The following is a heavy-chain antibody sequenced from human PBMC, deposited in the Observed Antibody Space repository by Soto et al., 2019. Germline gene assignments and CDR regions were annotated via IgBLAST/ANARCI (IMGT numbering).Heavy chain of an antibody. CDR2: ISSNGGST. J-gene: IGHJ6*02. D-gene: IGHD1-26*01. CDR1: GFTFSSYA. CDR3: VSGPNYPIGDYYYYYGMDV. V-gene: IGHV3-64D*08. Sequence: LSGGSLRLSCSASGFTFSSYAMHWVRQAPGKGLEYVSAISSNGGSTYYADSVKGRFTISRDNSKNTLYLQMSSLRAEDTAVYYCVSGPNYPIGDYYYYYGMDVWGQGTTVTVSS.